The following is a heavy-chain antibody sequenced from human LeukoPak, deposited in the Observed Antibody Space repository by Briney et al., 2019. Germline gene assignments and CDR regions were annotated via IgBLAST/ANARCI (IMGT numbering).Heavy chain of an antibody. D-gene: IGHD5-18*01. V-gene: IGHV3-21*01. J-gene: IGHJ4*02. CDR2: ISSSSSYI. CDR1: GFTFSSYS. CDR3: ARDLSGVTGYTYGRGIDY. Sequence: GGSLRLSCAASGFTFSSYSMYWVRQAPGKGLEWVSCISSSSSYIYYADSVKGRFTISRDNAKNSLYLQMNSLRAEDTAVYYCARDLSGVTGYTYGRGIDYWGQGTLVTVSS.